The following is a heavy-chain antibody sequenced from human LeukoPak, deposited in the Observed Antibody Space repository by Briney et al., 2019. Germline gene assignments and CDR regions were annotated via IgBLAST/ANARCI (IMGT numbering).Heavy chain of an antibody. CDR2: ISANGRIT. J-gene: IGHJ4*02. Sequence: PGGSLRLSCAASGFTFSSYAMSWVRQAPGKGLEWVSGISANGRITYYGDSLKGRFNISRDNSKTTVYLQMHSMRVEDTAIYYCAKGGYCGYRPLTFFDSWGQGTLVSVSS. CDR3: AKGGYCGYRPLTFFDS. CDR1: GFTFSSYA. V-gene: IGHV3-23*01. D-gene: IGHD5-12*01.